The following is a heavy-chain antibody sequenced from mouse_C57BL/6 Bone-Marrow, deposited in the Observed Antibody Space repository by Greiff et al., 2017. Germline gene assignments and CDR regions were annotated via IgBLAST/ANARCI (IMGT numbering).Heavy chain of an antibody. J-gene: IGHJ2*01. CDR1: GYTFTSYW. Sequence: QVQLQQPGAELVKPGASVKLSCKASGYTFTSYWMQWVKQRPGQGLEWIGEIDPSDSYTNYNQKFKGKATLTVYTSSSTAYMQLSSLTSEDSAVYYCALDGYYGGYYFDYWGQGTTLTVSS. V-gene: IGHV1-50*01. D-gene: IGHD2-3*01. CDR2: IDPSDSYT. CDR3: ALDGYYGGYYFDY.